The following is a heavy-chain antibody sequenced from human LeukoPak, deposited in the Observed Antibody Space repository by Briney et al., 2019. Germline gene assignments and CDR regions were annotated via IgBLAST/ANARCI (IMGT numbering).Heavy chain of an antibody. D-gene: IGHD3-10*01. Sequence: GGSLRLSCAASGFTFDDYAMHWVRQAPGKGLEWVSGISWNSGSIGYADSVKGRFTISRDNAKNSLYLQMNSLRAEDTALYYCARVFRVGYYGSMAHKGRGYYYYYGMDVWGQGTTVTVSS. J-gene: IGHJ6*02. V-gene: IGHV3-9*01. CDR2: ISWNSGSI. CDR1: GFTFDDYA. CDR3: ARVFRVGYYGSMAHKGRGYYYYYGMDV.